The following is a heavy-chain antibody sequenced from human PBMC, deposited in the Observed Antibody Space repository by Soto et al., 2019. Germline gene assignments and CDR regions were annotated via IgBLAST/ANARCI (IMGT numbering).Heavy chain of an antibody. CDR1: GGSFSGYY. J-gene: IGHJ6*03. CDR3: ARGYYGDYEHIYYYYYYMDV. Sequence: SETLSLTCAVYGGSFSGYYWSWIRQPPGKGLEWIGEINHSGSTNYNPSLKSRVTISVDTSKNQFSLKLSSVTAADTAVYYCARGYYGDYEHIYYYYYYMDVWGKGTTVTVSS. CDR2: INHSGST. D-gene: IGHD4-17*01. V-gene: IGHV4-34*01.